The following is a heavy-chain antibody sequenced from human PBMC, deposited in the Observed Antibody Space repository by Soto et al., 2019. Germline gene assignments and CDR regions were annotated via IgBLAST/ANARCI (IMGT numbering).Heavy chain of an antibody. J-gene: IGHJ3*02. CDR3: ARGVEGSGWLYVTPYAFDI. Sequence: GASVKVSCKASGGTFSSYAISWVRQAPGQGLEWMGGIIPIFGTANYAQKFQGRVTITADESTSTAYMELSSLRSEDTAVYYCARGVEGSGWLYVTPYAFDIWGQGTMVT. CDR1: GGTFSSYA. CDR2: IIPIFGTA. V-gene: IGHV1-69*13. D-gene: IGHD6-19*01.